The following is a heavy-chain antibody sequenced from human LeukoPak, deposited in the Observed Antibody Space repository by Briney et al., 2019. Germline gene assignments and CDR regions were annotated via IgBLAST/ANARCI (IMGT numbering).Heavy chain of an antibody. CDR1: GFTFSSYG. CDR3: AKEYYGSGSYRMINWFDP. J-gene: IGHJ5*02. V-gene: IGHV3-30*02. D-gene: IGHD3-10*01. CDR2: IRYDGSNK. Sequence: GGSLRLSCAASGFTFSSYGMHWVRQAPGKGLEWVAFIRYDGSNKYYADSVKGRFTISRDNSKNTLYLQMNSLRAEDTAVYYCAKEYYGSGSYRMINWFDPWGQGTLVTVSS.